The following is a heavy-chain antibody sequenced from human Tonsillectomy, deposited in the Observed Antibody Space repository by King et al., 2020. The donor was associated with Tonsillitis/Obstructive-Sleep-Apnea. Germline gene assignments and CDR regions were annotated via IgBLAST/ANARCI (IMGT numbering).Heavy chain of an antibody. D-gene: IGHD3-22*01. Sequence: VQLVESGGGLIQPGGSLRLSCAASGFTVSSNYMSWVRQAPGKGLEWVSVIYSGGSTYYADSVKGRFTISRDNSKNTLYLQMNSLRAEDTAVYYCASRPYYDWCGYFDAFDIWGQGTMVTVSS. V-gene: IGHV3-53*01. CDR2: IYSGGST. CDR3: ASRPYYDWCGYFDAFDI. J-gene: IGHJ3*02. CDR1: GFTVSSNY.